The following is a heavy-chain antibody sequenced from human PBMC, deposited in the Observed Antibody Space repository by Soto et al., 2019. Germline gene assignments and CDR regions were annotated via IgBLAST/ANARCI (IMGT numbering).Heavy chain of an antibody. CDR3: AREKDLDYYGSGSYSGGMDV. J-gene: IGHJ6*02. D-gene: IGHD3-10*01. V-gene: IGHV3-48*02. CDR1: GFTFSSYS. CDR2: ISSSSSTI. Sequence: PGVSLRLSCAACGFTFSSYSMNWVRQAPGKGLEWVSYISSSSSTIYYADSVKGRFTISRDNAKNSLYLQMNSLRDEDTAVYYCAREKDLDYYGSGSYSGGMDVWGQGTTVTVSS.